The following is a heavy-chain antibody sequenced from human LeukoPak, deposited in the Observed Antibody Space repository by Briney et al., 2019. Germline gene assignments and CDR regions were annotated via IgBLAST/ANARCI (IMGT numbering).Heavy chain of an antibody. Sequence: GGSLRLSCAAAGFTVSDYYMSWVRQHPGKGLEWVSYVRSSGSYTNYADSVNGRFTISRDNAKNSLYLQMNSLRVEDTAVYFCARGRPESDYWGQGALVSVSS. CDR1: GFTVSDYY. CDR3: ARGRPESDY. CDR2: VRSSGSYT. V-gene: IGHV3-11*06. D-gene: IGHD2/OR15-2a*01. J-gene: IGHJ4*02.